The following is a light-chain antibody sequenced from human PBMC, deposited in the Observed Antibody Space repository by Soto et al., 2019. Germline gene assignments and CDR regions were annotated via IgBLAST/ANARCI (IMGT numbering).Light chain of an antibody. CDR1: SSDVGGYNY. J-gene: IGLJ1*01. CDR2: DVS. CDR3: SSYTSSSTLYV. V-gene: IGLV2-14*01. Sequence: ALTQPASVSGSPGQSITISCTGTSSDVGGYNYVSWYQQHPGKAPKLMIYDVSNRPSGVSNRFSGPKSGNTASLTISGLKAEDEADYSCSSYTSSSTLYVFGTGTKVTVL.